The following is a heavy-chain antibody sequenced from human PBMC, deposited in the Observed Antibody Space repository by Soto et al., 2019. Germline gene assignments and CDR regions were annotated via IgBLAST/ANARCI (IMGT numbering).Heavy chain of an antibody. J-gene: IGHJ4*02. CDR1: GFTFSSYG. Sequence: GGSLRLSCAASGFTFSSYGMHWVRQAPGKGLEWVAVIWYDGSNKYYADSVKGRFTITKDTSKNQVVLTMTNMDPVDTATYYCAHILERRLDFDYWGQGTLVTVSS. CDR3: AHILERRLDFDY. CDR2: IWYDGSNK. V-gene: IGHV3-33*03. D-gene: IGHD1-1*01.